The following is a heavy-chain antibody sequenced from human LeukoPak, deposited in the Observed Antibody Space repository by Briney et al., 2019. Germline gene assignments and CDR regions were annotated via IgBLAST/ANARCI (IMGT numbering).Heavy chain of an antibody. Sequence: PGGSLRLSCAASGFTFSSYGMHWVRQAPGKGLEWVAFIRCDGSNKYYADSVKGRFTISRDNSKNTLYLQMNSLRAEDTAVYYCAKIAVAGTSVDYWGQGTLVTVSS. V-gene: IGHV3-30*02. D-gene: IGHD6-19*01. J-gene: IGHJ4*02. CDR3: AKIAVAGTSVDY. CDR2: IRCDGSNK. CDR1: GFTFSSYG.